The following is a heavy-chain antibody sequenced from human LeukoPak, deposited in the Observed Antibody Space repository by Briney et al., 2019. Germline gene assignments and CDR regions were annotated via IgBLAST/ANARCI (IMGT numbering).Heavy chain of an antibody. Sequence: PGGSLRLSCAGSGFTFSSHAMSWVRQAPGKGLEWVLAISGSGGTTYYADSMKDRFTISRDNSKKTVFLQMNSLRAEDTAVYYCAKNLRSMPPLPLDYWGQGTLVTVSS. V-gene: IGHV3-23*01. D-gene: IGHD2-2*01. J-gene: IGHJ4*02. CDR2: ISGSGGTT. CDR1: GFTFSSHA. CDR3: AKNLRSMPPLPLDY.